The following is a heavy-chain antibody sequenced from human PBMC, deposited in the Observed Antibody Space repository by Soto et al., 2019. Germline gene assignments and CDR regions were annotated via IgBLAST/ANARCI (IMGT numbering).Heavy chain of an antibody. J-gene: IGHJ6*02. V-gene: IGHV3-21*01. Sequence: EVQLVESGGGLVKPGGSLRLSCAASGFTFSTYTINWVRQAPGKGLEWVSSISSSGNTIFYADSVKDRFTISRDNAKDSVSLQMNSLRAEDTALYYCASGTWGGAGMDVWGLGTTVTVSS. CDR2: ISSSGNTI. CDR3: ASGTWGGAGMDV. CDR1: GFTFSTYT. D-gene: IGHD3-16*01.